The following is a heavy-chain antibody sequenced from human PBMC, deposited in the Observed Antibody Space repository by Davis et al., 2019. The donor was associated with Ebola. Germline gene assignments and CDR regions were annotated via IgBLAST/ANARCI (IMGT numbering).Heavy chain of an antibody. D-gene: IGHD3-3*01. CDR2: IYPGDSDT. CDR1: GYSSTIYW. CDR3: ATRSAYTLDS. V-gene: IGHV5-51*01. Sequence: GASLIISCKSSGYSSTIYWIASVRQMPGKGLEWMGFIYPGDSDTAYSPSFQGQVTFSADKSISTAYLQWSSLKASDTAMYYCATRSAYTLDSWGQGTLVTVSS. J-gene: IGHJ4*02.